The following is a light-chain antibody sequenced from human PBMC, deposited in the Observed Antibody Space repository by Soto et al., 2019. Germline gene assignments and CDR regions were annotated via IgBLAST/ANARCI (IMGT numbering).Light chain of an antibody. CDR3: AAWDDSLNGWV. CDR1: SDSVSASHF. V-gene: IGLV8-61*01. Sequence: QTVVTQEPSFSVSPGGTVTLTCGLSSDSVSASHFPSWYQQTPGQAPRTLIYNTNTRSSGVPDRFSGSKSGTSASLAISELQSEDEADYYCAAWDDSLNGWVFGGGTKLTVL. CDR2: NTN. J-gene: IGLJ3*02.